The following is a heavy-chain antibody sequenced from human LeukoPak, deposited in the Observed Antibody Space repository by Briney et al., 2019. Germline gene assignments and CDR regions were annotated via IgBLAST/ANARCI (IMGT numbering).Heavy chain of an antibody. Sequence: ASVKVSCKASGYTFTSYDINWVRQATGQGLEWMGWMNPNSGNTGYAQKFQGRVTMTRNTSISTAYMELGSLRSEDTAVNYCARGQMRWRTLYYFDYWGQGTLVTVSS. CDR2: MNPNSGNT. V-gene: IGHV1-8*01. CDR3: ARGQMRWRTLYYFDY. CDR1: GYTFTSYD. J-gene: IGHJ4*02. D-gene: IGHD1-14*01.